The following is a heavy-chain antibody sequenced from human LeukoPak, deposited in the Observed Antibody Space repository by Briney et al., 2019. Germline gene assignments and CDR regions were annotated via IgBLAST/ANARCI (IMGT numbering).Heavy chain of an antibody. CDR1: GYTFTSYG. CDR3: ATGALKGDHNIPDY. D-gene: IGHD3-16*01. Sequence: ASVKVSCKASGYTFTSYGTSWVRQAPGQGLEWMGWISAYNGNTNYAQKLQGRVTMTTDTSTSTAYMELRSLRSDDTAVYYCATGALKGDHNIPDYWGQGTLVTVSS. V-gene: IGHV1-18*01. CDR2: ISAYNGNT. J-gene: IGHJ4*02.